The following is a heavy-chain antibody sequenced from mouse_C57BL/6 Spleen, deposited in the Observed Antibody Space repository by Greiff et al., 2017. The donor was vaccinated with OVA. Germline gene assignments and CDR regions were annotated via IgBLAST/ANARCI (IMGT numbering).Heavy chain of an antibody. D-gene: IGHD1-1*01. Sequence: QVQLKESGPGLVAPSQSLSITCTVSGFSLTSYGVHWVRQPPGKGLEWLVVIWSDGSTTYNSALKSRLSISKDNSKSQVCLKMNSLQTDDTAMYYGARHGATVVDPYYAMDYWGQGTSVTVSS. CDR3: ARHGATVVDPYYAMDY. CDR2: IWSDGST. V-gene: IGHV2-6-1*01. J-gene: IGHJ4*01. CDR1: GFSLTSYG.